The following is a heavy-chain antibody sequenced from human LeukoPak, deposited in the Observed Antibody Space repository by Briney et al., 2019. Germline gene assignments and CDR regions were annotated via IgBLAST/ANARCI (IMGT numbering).Heavy chain of an antibody. CDR1: GGSISSSSYY. Sequence: SETLSLTCTVSGGSISSSSYYWGWIRQPPGKGLEWIGSIYYSGSTYYNPSLKSRVTISVDTSKNQFSLKLSSVTAADTAVYYCARGKPSGYDFWSGYYKVFDYWGQGTLVTVSS. D-gene: IGHD3-3*01. CDR2: IYYSGST. CDR3: ARGKPSGYDFWSGYYKVFDY. V-gene: IGHV4-39*07. J-gene: IGHJ4*02.